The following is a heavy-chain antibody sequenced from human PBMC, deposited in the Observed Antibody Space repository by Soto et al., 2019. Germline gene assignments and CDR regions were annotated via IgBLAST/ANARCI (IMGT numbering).Heavy chain of an antibody. J-gene: IGHJ4*02. Sequence: EVQLVESGGGLVQPGGSLRLSCAASGFTFSSYSMNWVRQAPGKGLEWVSYISSSSSTIYYADSVKGRFTISRDNAKNSLSLQMNSLRAEDTAVYYCAREVWNDVLFIDYWGQGTLVTVSS. CDR3: AREVWNDVLFIDY. D-gene: IGHD1-1*01. CDR2: ISSSSSTI. CDR1: GFTFSSYS. V-gene: IGHV3-48*01.